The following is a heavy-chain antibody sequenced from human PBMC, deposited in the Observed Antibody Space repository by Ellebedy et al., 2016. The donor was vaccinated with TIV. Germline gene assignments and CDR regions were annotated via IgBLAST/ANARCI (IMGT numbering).Heavy chain of an antibody. CDR1: GFTFDDYA. V-gene: IGHV3-9*01. CDR3: AKEDRDGYKMFDY. Sequence: GGSLRLSXAASGFTFDDYAMHWVRQAPGKGLEWVSGISWNSGSIGYADSVKGRFTISRDNAKNSLYLQMNSLRAEDTALYYCAKEDRDGYKMFDYWGQGTLVTVSS. D-gene: IGHD5-24*01. CDR2: ISWNSGSI. J-gene: IGHJ4*02.